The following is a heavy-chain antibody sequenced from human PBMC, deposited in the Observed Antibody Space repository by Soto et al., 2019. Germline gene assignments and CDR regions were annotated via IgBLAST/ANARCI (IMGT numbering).Heavy chain of an antibody. CDR2: IYYSGST. CDR3: ARGAVGFDL. J-gene: IGHJ3*01. Sequence: SETLSLTCTVPGGSIGSGDYHWSWIRHPPGKGLVCIGYIYYSGSTYYNPSLKSRVIISVDTSKNQFSLKLSSVTAADTAVYYCARGAVGFDLWGQGTLVTV. CDR1: GGSIGSGDYH. V-gene: IGHV4-30-4*01.